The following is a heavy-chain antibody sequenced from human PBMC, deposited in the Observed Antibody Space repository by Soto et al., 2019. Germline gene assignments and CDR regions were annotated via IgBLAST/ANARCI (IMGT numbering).Heavy chain of an antibody. CDR1: GSSINHHF. V-gene: IGHV4-59*11. CDR3: VRANPYCEY. J-gene: IGHJ4*02. CDR2: IYSSGTT. D-gene: IGHD2-8*01. Sequence: QVQLQESGPGLVKPAETLSLTGTVSGSSINHHFWSWIRQPPGKGLVRIGYIYSSGTTNDNDSLKDRVAILVDTSKNQFSLSLTPLAAANMATCSCVRANPYCEYWGQGALVTGAS.